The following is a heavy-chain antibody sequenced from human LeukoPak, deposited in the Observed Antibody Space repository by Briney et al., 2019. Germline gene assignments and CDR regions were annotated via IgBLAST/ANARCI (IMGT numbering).Heavy chain of an antibody. CDR3: AKDLKRDDKWDIDL. CDR2: ILHSGGTT. V-gene: IGHV3-23*01. J-gene: IGHJ5*02. Sequence: GGSLRLSCEASGFTFSGFSMSWVRQAPGKGLEWVSSILHSGGTTWYSDSVKGRFTISRDNSKNAMYLQMDSLRAEDTAAYFCAKDLKRDDKWDIDLWGQGTLVTVSS. CDR1: GFTFSGFS. D-gene: IGHD1-26*01.